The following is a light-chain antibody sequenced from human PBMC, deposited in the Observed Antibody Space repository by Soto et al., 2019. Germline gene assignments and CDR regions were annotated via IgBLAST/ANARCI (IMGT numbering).Light chain of an antibody. J-gene: IGKJ1*01. Sequence: DIQMTQSPSTLSASVGDRVTITCRASQSIDSWLAWYQQKPGKTPNLLIYEASSLESGVPSRFSGSGSGTEFTLTISSLQLDDFATYYCQQYSSYSAGTFGQGTKVEIK. CDR3: QQYSSYSAGT. CDR2: EAS. CDR1: QSIDSW. V-gene: IGKV1-5*03.